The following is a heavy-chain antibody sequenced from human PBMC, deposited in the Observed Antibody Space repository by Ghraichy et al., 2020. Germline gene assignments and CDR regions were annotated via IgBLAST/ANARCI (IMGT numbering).Heavy chain of an antibody. J-gene: IGHJ4*02. D-gene: IGHD3-10*01. CDR2: KYFSGST. CDR3: ARGRGGSGSHYDN. CDR1: GGSISGYY. V-gene: IGHV4-59*01. Sequence: SETLSLTCIVSGGSISGYYWSWIRQPPGKGLECIAYKYFSGSTNYNPSLKSRVTISVDTSKNQLSLKLTSLTAADTAVYYCARGRGGSGSHYDNWGQGSLVVVSS.